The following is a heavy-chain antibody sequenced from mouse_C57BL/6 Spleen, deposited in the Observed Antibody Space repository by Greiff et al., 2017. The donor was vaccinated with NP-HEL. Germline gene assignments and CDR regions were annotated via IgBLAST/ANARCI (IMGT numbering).Heavy chain of an antibody. D-gene: IGHD2-4*01. CDR1: GFTFSSYG. J-gene: IGHJ4*01. Sequence: EVHLVESGGDLVKPGGSLKLSCAASGFTFSSYGMSWVRQTPDKRLEWVATISSGGSYTYYPDSVKGRFTISRDNAKNTLYLQMSSLKSEDTAMYYCARGDYDDYYAMDYWGQGTSVTVSS. CDR3: ARGDYDDYYAMDY. V-gene: IGHV5-6*01. CDR2: ISSGGSYT.